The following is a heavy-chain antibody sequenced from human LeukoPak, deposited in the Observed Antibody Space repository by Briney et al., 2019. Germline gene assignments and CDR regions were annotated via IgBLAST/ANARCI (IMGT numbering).Heavy chain of an antibody. CDR1: GFTFRNYG. J-gene: IGHJ4*02. V-gene: IGHV1-18*04. CDR3: ARDPSNTSGRNVYFDF. CDR2: ISAYNGDT. Sequence: ASVKVSCKASGFTFRNYGISWVRQAPGQGLEWMGWISAYNGDTKFAQKLQGRVTMTTYTPTSTAYMELRDLRSDDTAVYFCARDPSNTSGRNVYFDFWGQGTEVTVSS. D-gene: IGHD6-19*01.